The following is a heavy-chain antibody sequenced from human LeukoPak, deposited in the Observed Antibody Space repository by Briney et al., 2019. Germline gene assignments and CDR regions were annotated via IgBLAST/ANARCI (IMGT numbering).Heavy chain of an antibody. Sequence: PSETLSLTCTVSGYSISSGYYWGWSRQPPGKGLEWIGSIYHSGGTYYNPSLKSRVTISVDTSKNQFSLKLSSVTAADTAVYYCARDVEVATIHGYYYYMDVWGKGTTVTVSS. V-gene: IGHV4-38-2*02. CDR1: GYSISSGYY. J-gene: IGHJ6*03. CDR2: IYHSGGT. CDR3: ARDVEVATIHGYYYYMDV. D-gene: IGHD5-12*01.